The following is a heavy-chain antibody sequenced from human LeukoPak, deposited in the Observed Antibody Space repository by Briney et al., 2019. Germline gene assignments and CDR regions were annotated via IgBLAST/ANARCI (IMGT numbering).Heavy chain of an antibody. Sequence: PSQTLSLTCTVSGGSISSGSYYWSWIRQPAGKGLEWIGRIYTSGSTNYNPSLKSRVTISVDTSKNQFSLKLSSVTAADTAVYYCARAGYDPLYFDYWGQGTLVTVSS. J-gene: IGHJ4*02. CDR1: GGSISSGSYY. CDR2: IYTSGST. D-gene: IGHD5-12*01. V-gene: IGHV4-61*02. CDR3: ARAGYDPLYFDY.